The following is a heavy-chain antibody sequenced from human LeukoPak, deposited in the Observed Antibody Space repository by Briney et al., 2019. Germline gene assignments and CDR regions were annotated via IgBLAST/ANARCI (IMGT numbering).Heavy chain of an antibody. D-gene: IGHD2-15*01. Sequence: GGSLRLSCAASGFTFSSYAMHWVRQAPGKGLEWVAVISYDGSNKYYADSVKGRFTISRDNSKNTLYLQMNSLRAEDTAVYYCARDRPVSLGYLFDYWGQGTLVTVSS. CDR3: ARDRPVSLGYLFDY. CDR2: ISYDGSNK. CDR1: GFTFSSYA. V-gene: IGHV3-30*04. J-gene: IGHJ4*02.